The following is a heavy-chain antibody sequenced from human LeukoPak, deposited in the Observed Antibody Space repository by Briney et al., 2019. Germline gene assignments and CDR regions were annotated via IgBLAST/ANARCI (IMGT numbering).Heavy chain of an antibody. D-gene: IGHD6-19*01. CDR1: GFTFSSYA. CDR3: AKEQSLGEAPFYYFDY. CDR2: ISGSGGST. J-gene: IGHJ4*02. Sequence: PGGSLRLPCAASGFTFSSYAMSWVRQAPGKGLEWVSAISGSGGSTYYADSVKGRFTISRDNSKNTLYLQMNSLRAEDTAVYYCAKEQSLGEAPFYYFDYWGQGTLVTVSS. V-gene: IGHV3-23*01.